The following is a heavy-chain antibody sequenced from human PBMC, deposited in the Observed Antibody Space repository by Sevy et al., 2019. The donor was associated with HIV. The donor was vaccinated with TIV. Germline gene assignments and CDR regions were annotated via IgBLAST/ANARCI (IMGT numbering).Heavy chain of an antibody. D-gene: IGHD6-19*01. CDR3: ARGAVAGNTYYFDY. Sequence: GGSLRLSCAASGFRFRDYYMSWIRRAPGKGLEWVSYIGSSSSFTKYAGSLKGRFTISRDNVKTSLFLHLNSLTAEDTGVYYCARGAVAGNTYYFDYWGPGTPVTVSS. CDR1: GFRFRDYY. CDR2: IGSSSSFT. J-gene: IGHJ4*02. V-gene: IGHV3-11*06.